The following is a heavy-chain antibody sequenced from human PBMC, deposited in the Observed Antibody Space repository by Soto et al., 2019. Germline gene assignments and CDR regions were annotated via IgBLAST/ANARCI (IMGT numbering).Heavy chain of an antibody. V-gene: IGHV6-1*01. CDR3: ARGLMGATLGWFDP. D-gene: IGHD1-26*01. J-gene: IGHJ5*02. Sequence: PSQTLSLTCAISGDSFSSNGVAWNWIRQSPSRGLEWLGRTYYRSKWYNDYAVSVKSRITVNPDTSKNQFSLQLSSVTPEDTAVYYCARGLMGATLGWFDPWGQGTLVTVSS. CDR2: TYYRSKWYN. CDR1: GDSFSSNGVA.